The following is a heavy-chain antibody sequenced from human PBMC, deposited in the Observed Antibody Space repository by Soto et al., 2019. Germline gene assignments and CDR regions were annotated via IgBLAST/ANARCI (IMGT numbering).Heavy chain of an antibody. V-gene: IGHV3-30*18. CDR2: ISYDGSNK. Sequence: QVQLVESGGGVVQSGRSLRLSCAASGFTFSSYGMHWVRQAPGKGLEWVAVISYDGSNKYYADSVKGRFTISRDNSKNTLYLQMNSLRAEDTAVYYCAKDASGGYYYYYGMDVWGQGTTVTVSS. CDR1: GFTFSSYG. D-gene: IGHD1-26*01. CDR3: AKDASGGYYYYYGMDV. J-gene: IGHJ6*02.